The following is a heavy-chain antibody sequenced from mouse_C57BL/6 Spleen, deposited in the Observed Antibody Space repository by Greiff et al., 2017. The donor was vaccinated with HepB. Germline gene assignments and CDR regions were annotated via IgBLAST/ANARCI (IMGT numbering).Heavy chain of an antibody. J-gene: IGHJ3*01. V-gene: IGHV1-82*01. CDR2: IYPGDGDT. Sequence: VKLQESGPELVKPGASVKISCKASGYAFSSSWMNWVKQRPGKGLEGIGRIYPGDGDTNYNGKFKGKATLTADKSSSTAYMQLSSLTSEDSAVYFCAREDDYDGFAYWGQGTLVTVSA. CDR1: GYAFSSSW. CDR3: AREDDYDGFAY. D-gene: IGHD2-4*01.